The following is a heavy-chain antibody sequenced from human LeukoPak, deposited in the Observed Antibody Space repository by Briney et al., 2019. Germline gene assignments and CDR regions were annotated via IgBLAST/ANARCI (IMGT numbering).Heavy chain of an antibody. CDR2: INPNSGGT. CDR3: ARGRGRGQYYDFWSGQGGDWFDP. Sequence: ASVKVSCKASGYTFIHHYLHWVRQAPGQGLEWMGWINPNSGGTNYAQKFQGRVTMTRDTSISTAYMELSRLRSDDTAVYYCARGRGRGQYYDFWSGQGGDWFDPWGQGTLVTVSS. J-gene: IGHJ5*02. CDR1: GYTFIHHY. D-gene: IGHD3-3*01. V-gene: IGHV1-2*02.